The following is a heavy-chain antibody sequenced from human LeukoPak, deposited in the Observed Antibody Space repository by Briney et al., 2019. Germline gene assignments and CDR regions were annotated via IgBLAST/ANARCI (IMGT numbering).Heavy chain of an antibody. CDR3: ARGPSYCGTNCYYYFDY. D-gene: IGHD2-21*01. V-gene: IGHV3-9*01. Sequence: GGSLRLSCAASGFTFDDYAMHWVRQAPGKGLEWVSGISWNSGSIGYADSVKGRFTISRDNSKNTLYLQMNSLRAEDTAVYYCARGPSYCGTNCYYYFDYWGQGTLVTVSS. CDR1: GFTFDDYA. J-gene: IGHJ4*02. CDR2: ISWNSGSI.